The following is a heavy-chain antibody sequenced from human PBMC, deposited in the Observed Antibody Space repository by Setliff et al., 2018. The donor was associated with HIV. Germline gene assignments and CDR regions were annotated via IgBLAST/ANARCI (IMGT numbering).Heavy chain of an antibody. Sequence: SVKVSCKASGGTFSSYAISWVRQAPGQGLEWMGGIIPILGIANYAQKFQGRVTITADESTSTAYMELSSLRSEDTAVYYCARGRSRYFDWLPSTLSYYFDYWGQGTLVTAPQ. V-gene: IGHV1-69*10. D-gene: IGHD3-9*01. CDR3: ARGRSRYFDWLPSTLSYYFDY. CDR1: GGTFSSYA. J-gene: IGHJ4*02. CDR2: IIPILGIA.